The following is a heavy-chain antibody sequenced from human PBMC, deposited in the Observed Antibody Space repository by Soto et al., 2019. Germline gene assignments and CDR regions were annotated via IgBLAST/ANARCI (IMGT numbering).Heavy chain of an antibody. CDR2: ISYDGSNK. CDR3: ARPVLRFLEWLGAFDI. V-gene: IGHV3-30-3*01. CDR1: GFTFSSYA. D-gene: IGHD3-3*01. Sequence: QVQLVESGGGVVQPGRSLRLSCAASGFTFSSYAMHWVRQAPGKGLEWVAVISYDGSNKYYADSVKGRFTISRDNSKNTLYLQMNSLRAEDTAVYYCARPVLRFLEWLGAFDIWGQGTMVTVSS. J-gene: IGHJ3*02.